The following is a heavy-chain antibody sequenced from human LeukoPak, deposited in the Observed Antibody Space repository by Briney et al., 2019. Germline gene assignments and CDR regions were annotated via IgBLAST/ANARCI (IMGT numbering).Heavy chain of an antibody. Sequence: PSETLSLTCSVSVYPISSGYYWSWIRQPPGKGLEWIGYIYYSGSTNYNPSLKSRVTISVDTAKNQFSLKLSSVTAADTAVYYCARDSGKYNWNDGNWFDPWGQGTLATVSS. CDR3: ARDSGKYNWNDGNWFDP. V-gene: IGHV4-61*01. J-gene: IGHJ5*02. D-gene: IGHD1-1*01. CDR2: IYYSGST. CDR1: VYPISSGYY.